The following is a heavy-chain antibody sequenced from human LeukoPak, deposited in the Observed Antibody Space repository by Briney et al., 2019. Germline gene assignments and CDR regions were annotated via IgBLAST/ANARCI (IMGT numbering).Heavy chain of an antibody. CDR2: FDPEDGET. Sequence: GASVKVSCKVSGYTLTELSMHWVRQAPGKGLEWMGGFDPEDGETIYAQKFQGRVTMTEDTSTDTAYMELSSLRSEDTAAYYCATDLVNSSGWYAEDYWGQGTLVTVSS. J-gene: IGHJ4*02. D-gene: IGHD6-19*01. CDR1: GYTLTELS. CDR3: ATDLVNSSGWYAEDY. V-gene: IGHV1-24*01.